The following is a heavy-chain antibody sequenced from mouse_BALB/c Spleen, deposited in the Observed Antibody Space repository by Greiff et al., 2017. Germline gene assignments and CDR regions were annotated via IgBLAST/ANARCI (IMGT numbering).Heavy chain of an antibody. CDR1: GFTFSSYG. J-gene: IGHJ4*01. V-gene: IGHV5-6-3*01. Sequence: EVQRVESGGGLVQPGGSLKLSCAASGFTFSSYGMSWVRQTPDKRLELVATINSNGGSTYYPDSVKGRFTISRDNAKNTLYLQMSSLKSEDTAMYYCARDLDYYGSSYGAMDYWGQGTSVTVSS. D-gene: IGHD1-1*01. CDR3: ARDLDYYGSSYGAMDY. CDR2: INSNGGST.